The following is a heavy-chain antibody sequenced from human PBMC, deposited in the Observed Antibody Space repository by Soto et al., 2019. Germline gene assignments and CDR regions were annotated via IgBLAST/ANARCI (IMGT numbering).Heavy chain of an antibody. V-gene: IGHV3-73*01. D-gene: IGHD1-26*01. CDR2: TRSKTYSYAT. CDR1: GFTFSGST. Sequence: GGSLRLSCATSGFTFSGSTIHWVRQASGKGLEWVGRTRSKTYSYATAYAASVKGRFTISRDDSQSTAYLQMSSLKTEDTAVYYCARDYTGSYFWGQGTLVTVSS. J-gene: IGHJ4*02. CDR3: ARDYTGSYF.